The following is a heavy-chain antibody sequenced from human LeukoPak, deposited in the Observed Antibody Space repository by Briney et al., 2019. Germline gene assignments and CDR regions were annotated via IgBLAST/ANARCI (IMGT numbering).Heavy chain of an antibody. V-gene: IGHV3-33*01. J-gene: IGHJ4*02. Sequence: GGSLRLSCAASGFTFSSYGMHWVRQAPGKGLEWVAVIWYDGSNKYYADSVKGRFTISRDNSKNTLYLQMNSLRAEDTAVYYCARGYSYGSGSYYCDYWGQGTLVTVSS. D-gene: IGHD3-10*01. CDR2: IWYDGSNK. CDR3: ARGYSYGSGSYYCDY. CDR1: GFTFSSYG.